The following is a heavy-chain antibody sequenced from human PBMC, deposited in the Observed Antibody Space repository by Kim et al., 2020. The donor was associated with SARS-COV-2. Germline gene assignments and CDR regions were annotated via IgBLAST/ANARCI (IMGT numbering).Heavy chain of an antibody. V-gene: IGHV1-69*13. CDR2: IIPIFGTA. Sequence: SVKVSCKASGGTFSSYAISWVRQAPGQGLEWMGGIIPIFGTANYAQKFQGRVTITADESTSTAYTELSSLRSADTAVYYCARGGGRATPMPDYWGQGTLVTVSA. CDR1: GGTFSSYA. CDR3: ARGGGRATPMPDY. J-gene: IGHJ4*02. D-gene: IGHD2-15*01.